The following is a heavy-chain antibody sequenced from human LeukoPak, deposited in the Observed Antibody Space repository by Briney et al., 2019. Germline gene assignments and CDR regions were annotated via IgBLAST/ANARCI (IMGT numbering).Heavy chain of an antibody. D-gene: IGHD6-19*01. CDR2: IKQDGSEK. Sequence: GGSLRLSCAASGFTFSSYWMSWVRQAPGKGLEWVANIKQDGSEKYYVDSVKGRFTISRDNAKNSLYLQMNRLRAEDTAVYYCARFALGPIAVAPYFDYWGQGTLVTVSS. CDR1: GFTFSSYW. CDR3: ARFALGPIAVAPYFDY. J-gene: IGHJ4*02. V-gene: IGHV3-7*01.